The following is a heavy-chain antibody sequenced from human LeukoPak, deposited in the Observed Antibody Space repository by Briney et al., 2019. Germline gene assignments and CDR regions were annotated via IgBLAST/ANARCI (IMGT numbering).Heavy chain of an antibody. J-gene: IGHJ4*02. CDR1: GGAFSSYA. Sequence: ASVKVSCKASGGAFSSYAISWVRQVPGQGLEWMGRIIPIFGTANYAQKFQGRDTITTDESTSTAYMELSSLRSEDTAVYYCARGIRDYYFDYWGQGTLVTVSS. D-gene: IGHD5-18*01. V-gene: IGHV1-69*05. CDR2: IIPIFGTA. CDR3: ARGIRDYYFDY.